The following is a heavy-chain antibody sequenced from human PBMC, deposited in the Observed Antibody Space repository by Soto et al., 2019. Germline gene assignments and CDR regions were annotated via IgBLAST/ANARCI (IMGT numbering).Heavy chain of an antibody. D-gene: IGHD3-22*01. V-gene: IGHV3-49*04. CDR2: IRSKNYGRTT. CDR3: SRPSYYYDSSGFEPGSFDI. Sequence: GGSVRLSCTGSGFTFGSNAMTWVRQAPGKGLEWVGFIRSKNYGRTTEYAASVQGRFTISRDDSKGIAYLEMNSLTTDDTAVYYCSRPSYYYDSSGFEPGSFDIWGPGTMVSVS. CDR1: GFTFGSNA. J-gene: IGHJ3*02.